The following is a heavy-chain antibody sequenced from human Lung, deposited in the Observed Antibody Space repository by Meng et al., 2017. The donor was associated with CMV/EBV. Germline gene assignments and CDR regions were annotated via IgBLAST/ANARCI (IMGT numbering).Heavy chain of an antibody. J-gene: IGHJ1*01. CDR3: LRRSGGSV. Sequence: QVHLRESGPALVKPSEPLSLTFAFSGDSIPNHNWWAWVRQPPGKGLEWIGEIPHRGSSAYNPSLKSRVSISIDKSKNQFSLKLTSVTAADTAVYHCLRRSGGSVWGQGTLVTVSS. CDR1: GDSIPNHNW. CDR2: IPHRGSS. D-gene: IGHD3-10*01. V-gene: IGHV4-4*02.